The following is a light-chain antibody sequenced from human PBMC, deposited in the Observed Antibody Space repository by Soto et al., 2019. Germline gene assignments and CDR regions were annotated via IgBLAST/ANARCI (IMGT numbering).Light chain of an antibody. CDR3: QQLNNWPLT. CDR1: QSISSD. CDR2: DAS. Sequence: EIVLTQSPVTLSLSPGERATLSCRASQSISSDLAWYQQRPGQAPRLLIYDASKRATDIPARFSVSGSGIDFTLTISSLEPEDFAVYYCQQLNNWPLTFGGGTKVEIK. J-gene: IGKJ4*01. V-gene: IGKV3-11*01.